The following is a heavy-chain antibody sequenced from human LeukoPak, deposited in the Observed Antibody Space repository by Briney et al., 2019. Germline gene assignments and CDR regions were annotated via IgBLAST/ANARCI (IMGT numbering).Heavy chain of an antibody. Sequence: GASVKVSCKASGYTFTGYYMHWVRQAPGQGLEWMGWINPNSGGTNYAQKFQGRVTMTRDTSISTAYMGLSRLRSDDTAVYYCARPSGGKTYYDFWSGYSGDAFDIWGQGTMVTVSS. CDR1: GYTFTGYY. J-gene: IGHJ3*02. D-gene: IGHD3-3*01. CDR3: ARPSGGKTYYDFWSGYSGDAFDI. V-gene: IGHV1-2*02. CDR2: INPNSGGT.